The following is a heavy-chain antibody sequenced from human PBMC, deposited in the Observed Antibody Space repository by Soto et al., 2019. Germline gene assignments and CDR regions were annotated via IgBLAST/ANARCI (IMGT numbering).Heavy chain of an antibody. CDR1: GGSFSGYY. J-gene: IGHJ3*02. D-gene: IGHD2-15*01. CDR2: INHSGST. V-gene: IGHV4-34*01. CDR3: AREPPSGGSSMFGENAFDI. Sequence: SETLSLTCAVYGGSFSGYYWSWIRQPPGKGLEWIGEINHSGSTNYNPSLKSRVTISVDTSRNQFSLKLSSVTAADTAVYYCAREPPSGGSSMFGENAFDIWGQGTMVTVSS.